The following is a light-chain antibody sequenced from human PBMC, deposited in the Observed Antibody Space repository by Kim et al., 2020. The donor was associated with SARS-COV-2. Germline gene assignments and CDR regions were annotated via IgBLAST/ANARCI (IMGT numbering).Light chain of an antibody. CDR3: AAWDDSLNGYV. CDR2: SNN. J-gene: IGLJ1*01. Sequence: GQESTSSSPATTSNTGGYTVTWYQQLPGPAPKLLIYSNNQRPSGGPDRFSGSKSGTSASLAISGLQSEDEADYYCAAWDDSLNGYVFGTGTKVTVL. CDR1: TSNTGGYT. V-gene: IGLV1-44*01.